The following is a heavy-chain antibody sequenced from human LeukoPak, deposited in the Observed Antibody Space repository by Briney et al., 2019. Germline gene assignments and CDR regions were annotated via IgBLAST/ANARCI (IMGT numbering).Heavy chain of an antibody. D-gene: IGHD2-21*01. CDR3: ARAREHCAGNECYEYFHD. V-gene: IGHV3-53*01. J-gene: IGHJ1*01. CDR1: GLTVRSNS. CDR2: IYSGGST. Sequence: PGGSLRLSCAASGLTVRSNSMTWVRQAPGRRLEWVSVIYSGGSTYYADSVSGRFTISRDESENTLFLQMTSLRVEDTALYYCARAREHCAGNECYEYFHDWGQGTLVIVSS.